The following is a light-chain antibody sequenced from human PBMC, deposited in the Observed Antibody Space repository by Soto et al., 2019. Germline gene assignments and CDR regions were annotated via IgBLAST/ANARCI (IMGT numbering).Light chain of an antibody. CDR2: EGS. Sequence: QSALTQPASVSGSPGQSITISCTGTSFDVGLYNLVSWYQLHPGEAPKLIFYEGSKRPSGVSNRFSGSKSGNTASLTISGLQAEDEADYYCCSFAVDSTLLFGGGTKLTVL. J-gene: IGLJ2*01. CDR3: CSFAVDSTLL. V-gene: IGLV2-23*01. CDR1: SFDVGLYNL.